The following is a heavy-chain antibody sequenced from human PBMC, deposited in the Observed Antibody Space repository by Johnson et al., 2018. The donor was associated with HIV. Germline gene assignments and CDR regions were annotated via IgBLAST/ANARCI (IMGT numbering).Heavy chain of an antibody. J-gene: IGHJ3*02. Sequence: MLLVESGGGVVQPGGSLRLSCAASGFTFSSYGMHWVRQAPGKGLEWVSAISGSGGSTYYADSVKGRFTISRDNSKNTLYLQMNSLRAEDTAVYYCAKALLLWFGEALHAFDIWGQGTMVTVSS. V-gene: IGHV3-23*04. CDR2: ISGSGGST. D-gene: IGHD3-10*01. CDR3: AKALLLWFGEALHAFDI. CDR1: GFTFSSYG.